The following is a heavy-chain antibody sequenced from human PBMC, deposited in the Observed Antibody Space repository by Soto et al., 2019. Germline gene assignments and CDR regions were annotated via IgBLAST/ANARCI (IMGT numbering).Heavy chain of an antibody. J-gene: IGHJ6*02. CDR1: GFIFRSYT. CDR3: ARDSPVLMVFSGSSYHYYGMDV. D-gene: IGHD2-8*01. V-gene: IGHV3-64*04. Sequence: PGGSLRLSCSASGFIFRSYTMYWVRQAPGKGLEYVSTISDGENTTYYADSVKGRFTISRDNARNSLYLQMNSLRAEDTAVYYCARDSPVLMVFSGSSYHYYGMDVWGQGTTVTVSS. CDR2: ISDGENTT.